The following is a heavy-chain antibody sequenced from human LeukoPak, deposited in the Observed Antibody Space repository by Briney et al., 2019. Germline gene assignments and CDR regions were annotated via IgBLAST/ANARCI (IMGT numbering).Heavy chain of an antibody. Sequence: ASVKVSCKASGGTFSSYAISWVRQAPGQGLEWMGGIIPIFGTANYAQKFQGRVTITADESTSTAYMELSSLRSEDTAVYYCARGGLKNWGYSYFDYWGQGTLVTVSS. CDR1: GGTFSSYA. V-gene: IGHV1-69*01. D-gene: IGHD7-27*01. J-gene: IGHJ4*02. CDR3: ARGGLKNWGYSYFDY. CDR2: IIPIFGTA.